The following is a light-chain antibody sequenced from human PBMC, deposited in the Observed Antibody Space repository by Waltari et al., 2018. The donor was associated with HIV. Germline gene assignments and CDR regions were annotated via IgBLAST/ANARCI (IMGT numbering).Light chain of an antibody. CDR3: GTWDSSLGGWV. V-gene: IGLV1-51*01. CDR2: DNT. Sequence: QSVLTQPPSVSAAPRQKVTISCSGRSSNICRNSVSWYQHLQGAAPKLLIYDNTERPSGIPDRFSGSKTGTSATLGINGVQTGDEADYYCGTWDSSLGGWVFGGGTKLAVL. CDR1: SSNICRNS. J-gene: IGLJ3*02.